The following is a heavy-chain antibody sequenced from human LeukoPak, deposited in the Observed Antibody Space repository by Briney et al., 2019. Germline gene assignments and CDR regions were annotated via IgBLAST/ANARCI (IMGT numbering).Heavy chain of an antibody. CDR2: IYHSGST. CDR3: AAAVVVPAATNYYYYYYMDA. J-gene: IGHJ6*03. CDR1: GASISSGSYY. Sequence: SQTLSLTCSVSGASISSGSYYWSWIRQPPGKGLEWIGYIYHSGSTYYNPSLKSRVTISVDRSKNQFSLKLSSVTAADTAVYYCAAAVVVPAATNYYYYYYMDAWGKGTTVTVSS. D-gene: IGHD2-2*01. V-gene: IGHV4-30-2*01.